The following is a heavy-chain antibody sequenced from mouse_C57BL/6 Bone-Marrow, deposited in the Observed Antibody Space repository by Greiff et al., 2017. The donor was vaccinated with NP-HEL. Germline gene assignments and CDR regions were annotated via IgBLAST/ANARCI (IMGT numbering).Heavy chain of an antibody. Sequence: VQLQQSGAELARPGTSVKVSCKASGYAFTNYLIEWVKQRPGQGLEWIGVINPGSGGTNYNEKFKGKATLTADKSSSTAYMQLSSLTSEDSAVYVGARSDYGDYFDYWGQGTTLTVSS. CDR3: ARSDYGDYFDY. V-gene: IGHV1-54*01. CDR1: GYAFTNYL. CDR2: INPGSGGT. D-gene: IGHD1-1*01. J-gene: IGHJ2*01.